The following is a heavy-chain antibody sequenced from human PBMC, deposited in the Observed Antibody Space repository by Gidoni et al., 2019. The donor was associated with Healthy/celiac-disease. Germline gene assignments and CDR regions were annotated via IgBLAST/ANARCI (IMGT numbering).Heavy chain of an antibody. V-gene: IGHV3-21*01. D-gene: IGHD7-27*01. J-gene: IGHJ6*02. CDR2: ISSSSSYI. Sequence: EVQLVESGGGLVKPGGSLRLSCAASGFTFSSYSMNWVRQAPGKGLEWVSSISSSSSYIYYADSVKGRFTISRDNAKNSLYLQMNSLRAEDTAVYYCASGSSRANWGSPSYYGMDVWGQGTTVTVSS. CDR3: ASGSSRANWGSPSYYGMDV. CDR1: GFTFSSYS.